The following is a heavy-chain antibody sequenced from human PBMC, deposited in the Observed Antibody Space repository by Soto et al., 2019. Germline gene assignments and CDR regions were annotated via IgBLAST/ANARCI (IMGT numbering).Heavy chain of an antibody. D-gene: IGHD3-10*01. CDR1: GYTFTSYG. Sequence: ASVKVSCKASGYTFTSYGISWVRQAPGQGLEWMGWISAYNGNTNYAQKLQGRVTMTTDTSTSTAYMELRSLRSDDTAVYYCARESFGEPEVDWFDPWGQGTLVTVSS. CDR3: ARESFGEPEVDWFDP. J-gene: IGHJ5*02. CDR2: ISAYNGNT. V-gene: IGHV1-18*01.